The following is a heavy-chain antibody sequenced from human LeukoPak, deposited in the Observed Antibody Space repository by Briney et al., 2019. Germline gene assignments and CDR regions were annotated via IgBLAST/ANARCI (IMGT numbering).Heavy chain of an antibody. Sequence: PSETLSLTCTVSGGSINSPTYYWGWIRQPPGKGLEWIGAIHYSGSTYYNSSLKSRATVSVDTSRNEFSLKLTSVTAADTAVYVCAKSDHSKTYYFDCWGQGILVTVSS. CDR2: IHYSGST. CDR1: GGSINSPTYY. CDR3: AKSDHSKTYYFDC. J-gene: IGHJ4*02. D-gene: IGHD1-14*01. V-gene: IGHV4-39*01.